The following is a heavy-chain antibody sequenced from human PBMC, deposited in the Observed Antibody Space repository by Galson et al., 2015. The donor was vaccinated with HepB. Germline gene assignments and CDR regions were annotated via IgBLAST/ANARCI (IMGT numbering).Heavy chain of an antibody. CDR1: GGTFSSYA. D-gene: IGHD2-2*01. Sequence: SVKVSCKASGGTFSSYAISWVRQAPGQGLEWMGGIIPIFGTANYAQKFQGRVTITADESTSTAYMELSSLRSEDTAVYYCARARLDIVVVPAVDAFDIWGQGTMVTVSS. J-gene: IGHJ3*02. V-gene: IGHV1-69*13. CDR3: ARARLDIVVVPAVDAFDI. CDR2: IIPIFGTA.